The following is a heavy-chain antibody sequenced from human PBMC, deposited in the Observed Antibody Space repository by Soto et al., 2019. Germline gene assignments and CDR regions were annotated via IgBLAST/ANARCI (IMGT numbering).Heavy chain of an antibody. CDR2: IYYSGST. V-gene: IGHV4-31*03. D-gene: IGHD6-6*01. Sequence: QVQLQESGPGLVKPSRTLSLTCTVSGGSISSGGYFWSWIRQHPGKGLEWIGFIYYSGSTYYNPSLKSRGTISVDTSKNQFSLKLSSVTAADTAVYYCAREGAAPYYYYGMDVWGQGTTVTVSS. CDR3: AREGAAPYYYYGMDV. J-gene: IGHJ6*02. CDR1: GGSISSGGYF.